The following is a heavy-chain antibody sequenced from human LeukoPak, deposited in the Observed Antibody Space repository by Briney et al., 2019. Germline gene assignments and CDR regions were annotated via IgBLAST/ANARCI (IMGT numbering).Heavy chain of an antibody. CDR3: AREDDYGVPNLDY. D-gene: IGHD4-17*01. CDR1: GFTVSNNY. Sequence: PGGSLRLSCAASGFTVSNNYMSWVRQAPGKGLEWVSSISSSSSYIYYADSVKGRFTISRDNAKNSLYLQMNSLRAEDTAVYYCAREDDYGVPNLDYWGQGTLVTVSS. V-gene: IGHV3-21*01. J-gene: IGHJ4*02. CDR2: ISSSSSYI.